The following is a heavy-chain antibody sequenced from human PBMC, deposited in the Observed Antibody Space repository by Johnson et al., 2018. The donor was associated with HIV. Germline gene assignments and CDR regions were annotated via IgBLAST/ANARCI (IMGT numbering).Heavy chain of an antibody. V-gene: IGHV3-11*04. J-gene: IGHJ3*02. CDR2: ISTSGSTI. CDR3: ARSPRIVVVVAATVGHAFDI. D-gene: IGHD2-15*01. Sequence: QVQLVESGGGLVLPGGPLRLSCAASGFTFRDHYMSWIRQAPGKGLEWVADISTSGSTIYYADSVKGRFTISRDNSKNTLYLQMNSLRAEDTAVYYCARSPRIVVVVAATVGHAFDIWGQGTMVTVSS. CDR1: GFTFRDHY.